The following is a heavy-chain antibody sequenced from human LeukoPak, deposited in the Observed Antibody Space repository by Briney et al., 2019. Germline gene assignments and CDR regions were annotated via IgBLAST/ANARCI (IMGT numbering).Heavy chain of an antibody. Sequence: GGSLRLSCAASGFTFSSYAMIWVRQAPGKGLEWVSVISGNGDTTYHADSVKGRFTISRDNSRNTVYLQMNSLRGDDTAVYYCVKDVNWSTYWGQGTLVTVSS. D-gene: IGHD1-1*01. CDR2: ISGNGDTT. CDR3: VKDVNWSTY. CDR1: GFTFSSYA. V-gene: IGHV3-23*01. J-gene: IGHJ4*02.